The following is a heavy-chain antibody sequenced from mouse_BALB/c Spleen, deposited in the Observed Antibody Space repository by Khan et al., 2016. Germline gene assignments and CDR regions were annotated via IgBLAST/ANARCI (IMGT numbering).Heavy chain of an antibody. CDR3: AKGGVDYERAYIMDY. CDR1: GFSLASYG. V-gene: IGHV2-5*01. J-gene: IGHJ4*01. D-gene: IGHD2-4*01. CDR2: IWKGGST. Sequence: QVQLKESGPGLVQPSQSLSITCTVPGFSLASYGVHWVRQSPGKGLEWLGVIWKGGSTDYNTAFMSRLSVTQDNSKSQVFFKMNSLQADDTAIYYCAKGGVDYERAYIMDYGSQGISVTVSS.